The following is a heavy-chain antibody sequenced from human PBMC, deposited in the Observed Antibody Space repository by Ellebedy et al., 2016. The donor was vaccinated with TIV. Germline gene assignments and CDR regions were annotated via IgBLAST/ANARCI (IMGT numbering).Heavy chain of an antibody. D-gene: IGHD3-3*01. Sequence: GESLKISXAASGFTFSSYSMNWVRQAPGKGLEWVSSISSSSSYIYYADSVKGRFTISRDNAKNSLYLQMNSLRAEDTAVYYCAKGEVWSGYYSPLWGSIDYWGQGTLVTVSS. CDR2: ISSSSSYI. V-gene: IGHV3-21*04. CDR3: AKGEVWSGYYSPLWGSIDY. CDR1: GFTFSSYS. J-gene: IGHJ4*02.